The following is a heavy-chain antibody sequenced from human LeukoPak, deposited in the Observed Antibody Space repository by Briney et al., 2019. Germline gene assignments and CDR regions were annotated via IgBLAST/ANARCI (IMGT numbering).Heavy chain of an antibody. CDR3: ARSMRGMGATTGDFDY. V-gene: IGHV1-18*01. D-gene: IGHD1-26*01. Sequence: ASVKVSCKASGYTFTSYGISWVRHAPGQGLEWMGWISAYNGNTNYAQKLQGRVTMTTDTSTSTAYMELRSLRSDDTAVYYCARSMRGMGATTGDFDYWGQGTLVTVSS. CDR2: ISAYNGNT. J-gene: IGHJ4*02. CDR1: GYTFTSYG.